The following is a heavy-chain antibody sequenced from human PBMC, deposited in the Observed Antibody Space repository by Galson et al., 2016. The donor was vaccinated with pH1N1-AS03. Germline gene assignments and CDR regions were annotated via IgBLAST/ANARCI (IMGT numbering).Heavy chain of an antibody. Sequence: SLRLSCAASGFTFSRYPMAWVRQTPGKGLQWVATIKEDGSETNYVESVKGRFTISRDNDKRSTHLEMNNLTVEDTAVYYCVRDGVFRSVMDVWGQGTTVTASS. D-gene: IGHD1-14*01. J-gene: IGHJ6*02. CDR1: GFTFSRYP. CDR2: IKEDGSET. V-gene: IGHV3-7*03. CDR3: VRDGVFRSVMDV.